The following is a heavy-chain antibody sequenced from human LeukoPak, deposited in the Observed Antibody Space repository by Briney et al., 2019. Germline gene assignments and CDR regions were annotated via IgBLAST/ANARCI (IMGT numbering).Heavy chain of an antibody. CDR1: GGSISSHY. D-gene: IGHD6-13*01. V-gene: IGHV4-59*11. CDR3: ARGAGAFDF. J-gene: IGHJ4*02. CDR2: IYFSGST. Sequence: PSETLPLTCTVSGGSISSHYWSWIRQSPGKGLEWIGCIYFSGSTNYNPSLKSRVTISLDTSKSQFSLKLSSVTAADTAVYYCARGAGAFDFWGQGTLVTVSS.